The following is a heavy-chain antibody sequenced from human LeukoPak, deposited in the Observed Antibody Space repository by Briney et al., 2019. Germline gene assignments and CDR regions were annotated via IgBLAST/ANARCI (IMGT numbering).Heavy chain of an antibody. CDR1: GFTFSSYA. D-gene: IGHD3-22*01. CDR3: ARAEDSSGYYQLYYFDY. Sequence: GGSLRLSCAASGFTFSSYAMHWVRQALGKGLEWVAVISYDGSNKYYADSVKGRFTISRDNSKNTLYLQMNSLRAEDTAVYYCARAEDSSGYYQLYYFDYWGQGTLVTVSS. CDR2: ISYDGSNK. J-gene: IGHJ4*02. V-gene: IGHV3-30*04.